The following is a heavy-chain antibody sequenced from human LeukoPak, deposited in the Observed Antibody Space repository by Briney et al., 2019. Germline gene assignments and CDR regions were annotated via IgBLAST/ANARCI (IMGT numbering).Heavy chain of an antibody. V-gene: IGHV3-30*01. CDR3: AKDMTTVVTPYYYYYMDV. CDR2: ISSDGSKK. CDR1: GFTFSSYA. J-gene: IGHJ6*03. Sequence: GRSLRLSCAASGFTFSSYAMHWVRQAPGQGLEWVAVISSDGSKKYYADSVKGRFTSSRDNSKNTLYLQMNSLRREDTAVYYCAKDMTTVVTPYYYYYMDVWGKGTPVTVSS. D-gene: IGHD4-23*01.